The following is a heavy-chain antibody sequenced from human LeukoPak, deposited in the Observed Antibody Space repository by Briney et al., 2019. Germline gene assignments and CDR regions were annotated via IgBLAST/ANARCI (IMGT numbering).Heavy chain of an antibody. D-gene: IGHD6-13*01. CDR2: ISAYNGNT. V-gene: IGHV1-18*01. J-gene: IGHJ4*02. CDR1: GYTFTSYG. Sequence: ASVKVSCKASGYTFTSYGISWVRQAPGQGLEWMGWISAYNGNTNYAQKLQGRVTMTTDTSTSTAYMEPRSLRSDDTAVYYCARVSSWRYSSSWYHYWGQGTLVTVSS. CDR3: ARVSSWRYSSSWYHY.